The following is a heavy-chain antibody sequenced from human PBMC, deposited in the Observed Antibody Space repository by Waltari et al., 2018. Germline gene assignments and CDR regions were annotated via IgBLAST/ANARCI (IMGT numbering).Heavy chain of an antibody. V-gene: IGHV1-2*02. CDR2: INPNSGGT. J-gene: IGHJ4*02. D-gene: IGHD2-15*01. Sequence: QVQLVQSGAEVKKPGASVKVSCKASGYTFTGYYMHWVRQAPGQGLEWMGWINPNSGGTNYAQKFQGRGTMTRDTSISTAYMELSRLRSDDTAVYYCAREWVLGYCSGGSCYPSPFDYWGQGTLVTVSS. CDR3: AREWVLGYCSGGSCYPSPFDY. CDR1: GYTFTGYY.